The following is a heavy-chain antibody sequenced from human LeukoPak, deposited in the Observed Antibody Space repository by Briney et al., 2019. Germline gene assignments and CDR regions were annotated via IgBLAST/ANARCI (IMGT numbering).Heavy chain of an antibody. J-gene: IGHJ6*03. CDR2: IYPSDSDT. Sequence: GESLKISCKTSGYSFTTNSIGWVRQMPGKGLEWMGIIYPSDSDTRYSPSFQGQVTISADKSISTAYLQWSSLKASDTAMYYCARPGYSSSWGVYYMDVWGKGTTVTVSS. CDR1: GYSFTTNS. V-gene: IGHV5-51*01. CDR3: ARPGYSSSWGVYYMDV. D-gene: IGHD6-13*01.